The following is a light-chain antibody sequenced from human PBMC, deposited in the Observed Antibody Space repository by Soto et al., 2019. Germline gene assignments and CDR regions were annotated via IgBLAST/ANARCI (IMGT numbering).Light chain of an antibody. Sequence: EIVLTQSPGTLSLSPGERATLSCRASQSVSSSYLAWYQQKPGQAPRPLIYGASSRAIGIPDRFSGSGSGTDFTLTISRLEPEDFAVYYCQQYGSSPWTFGQVTKVE. CDR1: QSVSSSY. V-gene: IGKV3-20*01. CDR2: GAS. CDR3: QQYGSSPWT. J-gene: IGKJ1*01.